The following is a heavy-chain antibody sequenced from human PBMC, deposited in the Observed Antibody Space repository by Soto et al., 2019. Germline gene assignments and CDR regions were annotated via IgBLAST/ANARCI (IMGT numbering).Heavy chain of an antibody. J-gene: IGHJ6*02. V-gene: IGHV3-53*01. D-gene: IGHD6-13*01. Sequence: GGSLRLSCAASGFTVSSNYRSWGRQAPGKGLEWVSVIYSGGSTYYADSVKGRFTISRDNSKNTLYLQMKSLRAEDTAVYYCARGGGQLVHSYYYYGMDVWGQGTTVTVSS. CDR3: ARGGGQLVHSYYYYGMDV. CDR2: IYSGGST. CDR1: GFTVSSNY.